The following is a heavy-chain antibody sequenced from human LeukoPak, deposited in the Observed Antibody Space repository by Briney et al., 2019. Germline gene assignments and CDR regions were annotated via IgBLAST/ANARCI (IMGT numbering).Heavy chain of an antibody. Sequence: GGSLRLSCAASTFTFSSYAMSWVRQVPGKGLEWVSAISGGGGTTYYADSVKGRFTISRDNSKNTLYLQMNSLTAEDTALYYCAKRAIAVAAYYFDYWGQGTLVTVSS. J-gene: IGHJ4*02. D-gene: IGHD6-19*01. V-gene: IGHV3-23*01. CDR1: TFTFSSYA. CDR2: ISGGGGTT. CDR3: AKRAIAVAAYYFDY.